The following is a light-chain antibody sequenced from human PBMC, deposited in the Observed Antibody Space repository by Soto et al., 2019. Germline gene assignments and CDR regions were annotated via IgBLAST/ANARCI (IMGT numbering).Light chain of an antibody. CDR3: MQGTHWPPT. CDR1: QSLVYSDGNTF. J-gene: IGKJ1*01. V-gene: IGKV2-30*01. CDR2: KVS. Sequence: DGVMTQSPISLPVTLGQPASISCRSSQSLVYSDGNTFLNWFQQRPGQSPRRLIYKVSNRDSGVPDRFSGSGSGTDFTLNISLVEAEDVGVYYCMQGTHWPPTFGQGTKVEIK.